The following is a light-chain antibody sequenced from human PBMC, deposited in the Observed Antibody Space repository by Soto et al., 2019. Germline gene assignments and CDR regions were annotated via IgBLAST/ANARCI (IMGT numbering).Light chain of an antibody. J-gene: IGKJ1*01. Sequence: EIQMTQSPYTLSPCXXDRVTITCRASQSISSWLAWYQQKPGKAPKLLSYDASSLESGVPSRFSGSGSGTEFTLTISSLQPDDFATYYCQQYNTFWTFGQGTKVDI. CDR2: DAS. CDR3: QQYNTFWT. V-gene: IGKV1-5*01. CDR1: QSISSW.